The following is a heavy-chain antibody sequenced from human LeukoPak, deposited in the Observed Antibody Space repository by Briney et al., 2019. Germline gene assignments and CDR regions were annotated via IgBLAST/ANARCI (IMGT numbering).Heavy chain of an antibody. D-gene: IGHD4-11*01. CDR3: AKAGYSDYPYYYYYMDV. CDR2: VSYDGSNK. CDR1: GFTFSSYG. V-gene: IGHV3-30*18. J-gene: IGHJ6*03. Sequence: PGRSLRLSCAASGFTFSSYGMHWVRQAPGKGLEWVAVVSYDGSNKYYADSVKGRFTISRDNSKNTLYLQMNSLRAEDTAVYYCAKAGYSDYPYYYYYMDVWGKGTTVTVSS.